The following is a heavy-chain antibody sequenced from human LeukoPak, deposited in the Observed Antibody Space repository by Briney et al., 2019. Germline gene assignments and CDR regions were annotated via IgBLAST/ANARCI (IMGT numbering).Heavy chain of an antibody. D-gene: IGHD4-11*01. Sequence: PGGSLRLSCAASGFTFSHYSMNWVRQAPGKGLEWVSSMGINSGLIYYADSVKGRFTISRDNAKNSLYLQVNSLRAEDTAVYYCAREFDYSTSGAGYWGQGTLVTVSS. CDR1: GFTFSHYS. CDR2: MGINSGLI. CDR3: AREFDYSTSGAGY. V-gene: IGHV3-21*01. J-gene: IGHJ4*02.